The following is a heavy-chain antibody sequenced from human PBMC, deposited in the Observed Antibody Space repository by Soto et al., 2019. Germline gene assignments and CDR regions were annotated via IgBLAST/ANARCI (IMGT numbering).Heavy chain of an antibody. V-gene: IGHV1-18*04. J-gene: IGHJ5*02. CDR1: GYTFTSYG. CDR2: ISAYNGNT. CDR3: ARDAVVVVAATPVHNWFDP. Sequence: ASVKVSCKASGYTFTSYGISWVRQAPGQGLEWLGWISAYNGNTNYAQKLQGRVTMTTDTSTSTAYMELRSLRSDDPAVYYCARDAVVVVAATPVHNWFDPWGQGTLVTVSS. D-gene: IGHD2-15*01.